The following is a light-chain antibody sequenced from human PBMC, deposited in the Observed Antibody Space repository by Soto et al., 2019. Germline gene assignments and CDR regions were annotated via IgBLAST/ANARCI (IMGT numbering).Light chain of an antibody. V-gene: IGKV1-9*01. Sequence: DIQLTQSPSFLSASIGDRVTITCRASQGISSYLAWYQQKPGKAPKLLIYTASTLQSGVPSRFSGSGSGTEFTLTISSLQPEDFATYDCQQLNSFLFGPGTKVDIK. CDR3: QQLNSFL. J-gene: IGKJ3*01. CDR1: QGISSY. CDR2: TAS.